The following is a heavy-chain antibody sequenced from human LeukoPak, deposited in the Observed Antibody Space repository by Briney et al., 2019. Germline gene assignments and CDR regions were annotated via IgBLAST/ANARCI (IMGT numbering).Heavy chain of an antibody. CDR2: ISDSGGST. CDR1: GFTFSSYA. V-gene: IGHV3-23*01. Sequence: GGPLRLSCVASGFTFSSYAMSWVRQAPGKGLEWVSAISDSGGSTYYADSVKGRFTISRDNSKNTLYLQMNSLRAEDTAVYYCAKLPRGYHLEYYFDYWGQGTLVTVSS. D-gene: IGHD5-18*01. J-gene: IGHJ4*02. CDR3: AKLPRGYHLEYYFDY.